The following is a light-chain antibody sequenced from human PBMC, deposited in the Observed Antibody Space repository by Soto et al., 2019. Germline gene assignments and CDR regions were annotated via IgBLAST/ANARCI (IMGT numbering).Light chain of an antibody. J-gene: IGKJ4*01. CDR1: QSVNSY. CDR3: YQRSNWPHT. V-gene: IGKV3-11*01. CDR2: DAS. Sequence: EIILTQSPVTLSLSPGERATLSCRASQSVNSYLAWYQQKPGQAPRLLIYDASNRATGIPARFSGSGSGTDFTLTISSLEPEDFAVYYCYQRSNWPHTFGGGTKV.